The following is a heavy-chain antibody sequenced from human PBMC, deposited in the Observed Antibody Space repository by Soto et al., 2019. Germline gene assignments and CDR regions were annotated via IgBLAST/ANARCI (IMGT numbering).Heavy chain of an antibody. CDR2: ISWNSGSI. Sequence: EVQLVESGGGLVQPGRSLRLSCAASGFTFDDYAMHWVRQAPGKGLEWVSGISWNSGSIGYADSVKGRFTISRDNAKNYLYLQMNSLRAEDTDLYYCAKDAVVGATDDYYYYYMDVWGKGTTVTVSS. J-gene: IGHJ6*03. CDR1: GFTFDDYA. CDR3: AKDAVVGATDDYYYYYMDV. V-gene: IGHV3-9*01. D-gene: IGHD1-26*01.